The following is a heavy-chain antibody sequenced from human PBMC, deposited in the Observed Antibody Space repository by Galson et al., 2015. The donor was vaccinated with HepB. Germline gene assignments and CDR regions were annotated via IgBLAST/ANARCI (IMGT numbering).Heavy chain of an antibody. Sequence: SLRLSCAASGFTFSNYRMHWVRQAPGKGLEWVAVISHDGSDKYYADSVKGRFTISRDNSKNTLYVQMNSLRAEDTAVYYCARDLSRLVHYYYGMDVWGQGTTVTVSS. J-gene: IGHJ6*02. D-gene: IGHD6-6*01. CDR3: ARDLSRLVHYYYGMDV. V-gene: IGHV3-30*04. CDR1: GFTFSNYR. CDR2: ISHDGSDK.